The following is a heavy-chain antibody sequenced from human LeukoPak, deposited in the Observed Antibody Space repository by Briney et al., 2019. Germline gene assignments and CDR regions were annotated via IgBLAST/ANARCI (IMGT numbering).Heavy chain of an antibody. D-gene: IGHD5-18*01. Sequence: GGSLRLSCAASGFTFSNYLMNWVRQAPGKGLEWVSSISGSGDITYYADSVKGRFTISRDNSKNTLYLQMNSLRAEDTAVYYCAKDGSWIQLWLPNYWGQGTLVTVSS. V-gene: IGHV3-23*01. CDR3: AKDGSWIQLWLPNY. CDR1: GFTFSNYL. CDR2: ISGSGDIT. J-gene: IGHJ4*02.